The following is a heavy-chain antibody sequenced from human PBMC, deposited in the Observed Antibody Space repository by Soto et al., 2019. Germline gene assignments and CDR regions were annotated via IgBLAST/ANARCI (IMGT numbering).Heavy chain of an antibody. D-gene: IGHD6-13*01. V-gene: IGHV4-34*01. Sequence: PSETLSLTCAVYGGSFSVYYWSWIRHPPGKGLEWIGEINHSGSTNYNPSLKSRVTISVDTSKNQFSLKLSSVTAADTAVYYCARLRLGVGSSWFYYYYGMDVWGQGTTVTVSS. CDR2: INHSGST. CDR3: ARLRLGVGSSWFYYYYGMDV. J-gene: IGHJ6*02. CDR1: GGSFSVYY.